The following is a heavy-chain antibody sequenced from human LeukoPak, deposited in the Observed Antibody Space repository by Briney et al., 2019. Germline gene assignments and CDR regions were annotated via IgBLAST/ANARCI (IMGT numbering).Heavy chain of an antibody. D-gene: IGHD2-8*02. V-gene: IGHV3-9*01. CDR2: ISWNSGSI. CDR3: AKADGPFDTGNSDY. J-gene: IGHJ4*02. CDR1: GFTFDDYA. Sequence: PGGSLRLSCAASGFTFDDYAMPWVRQAPGKGLEWVSGISWNSGSIGYADSVKGRFTISRDNAKNSLYLQMNSLRAEDTALYYCAKADGPFDTGNSDYWGQGTLVTVSS.